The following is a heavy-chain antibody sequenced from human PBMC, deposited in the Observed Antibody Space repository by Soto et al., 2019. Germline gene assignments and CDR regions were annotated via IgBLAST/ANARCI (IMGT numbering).Heavy chain of an antibody. J-gene: IGHJ4*02. Sequence: QVQLVQSGAELKKPGASVKVSCKASGYTFSNYDMNWVRQATGQGPEWIGWVNPNNGDTGYAQKFQGRVTLTTDISTTTAYMGLTSLGSEDTAIYYCAKVSRKGSAIDFDHWGQGTLITVSS. V-gene: IGHV1-8*01. D-gene: IGHD3-10*01. CDR1: GYTFSNYD. CDR2: VNPNNGDT. CDR3: AKVSRKGSAIDFDH.